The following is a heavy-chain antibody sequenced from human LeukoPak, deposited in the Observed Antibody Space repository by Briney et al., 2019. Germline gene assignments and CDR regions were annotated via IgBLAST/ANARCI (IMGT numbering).Heavy chain of an antibody. CDR3: ASGGQCTNGVCPIRSTPEFDYYMDV. CDR1: EYTFSSYW. CDR2: VNTAGSIT. D-gene: IGHD2-8*01. J-gene: IGHJ6*03. V-gene: IGHV3-74*01. Sequence: GGSLRLSCAASEYTFSSYWMPWVRQAPGKGLVWVSRVNTAGSITNYADSVKGRFTISRDNAKNTLYLQMNSLRAEDTAVYYCASGGQCTNGVCPIRSTPEFDYYMDVWGKGTTVTVSS.